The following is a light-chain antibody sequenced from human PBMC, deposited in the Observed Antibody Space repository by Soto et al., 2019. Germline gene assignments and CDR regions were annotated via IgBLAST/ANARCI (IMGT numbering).Light chain of an antibody. J-gene: IGLJ1*01. CDR1: SSNIGKSF. Sequence: QSVLTQSPSASGTPGQRVTISCSGSSSNIGKSFVSWYQQLPATVPKLLIYDNDRRPSGIPDRFSGSKSDTSATLVITGLQTGDEADYYCGTWDRSLSVYDFGFGTQVTVL. V-gene: IGLV1-51*01. CDR3: GTWDRSLSVYD. CDR2: DND.